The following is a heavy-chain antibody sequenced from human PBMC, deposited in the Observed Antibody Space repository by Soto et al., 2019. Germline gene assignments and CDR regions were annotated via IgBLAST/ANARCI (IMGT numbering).Heavy chain of an antibody. CDR3: ARGGPRGRPNSVDWFGP. V-gene: IGHV1-46*01. J-gene: IGHJ5*02. CDR1: GYTFTSYY. CDR2: INPSGGST. Sequence: ASVKVSCKASGYTFTSYYMHWVRQAPGQGLEWMGIINPSGGSTSYAQKFQGRVTMTRDTSTSTVYMELSSLRSEDTAGYYCARGGPRGRPNSVDWFGPWGQGTLVTVSS. D-gene: IGHD2-21*01.